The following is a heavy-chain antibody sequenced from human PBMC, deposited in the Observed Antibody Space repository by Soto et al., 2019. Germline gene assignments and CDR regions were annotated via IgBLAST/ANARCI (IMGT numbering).Heavy chain of an antibody. J-gene: IGHJ3*02. CDR3: ARLMHYSHSGGSSHSGFDM. D-gene: IGHD2-21*01. CDR1: GYSFTGYS. V-gene: IGHV1-2*02. Sequence: ASLKVSCKTSGYSFTGYSMHWVQQAPGQGLEWIGWINLYSGGTNYSQKFQGRVTMTRDTSISTAYMEVSSLRSDDTAVFYCARLMHYSHSGGSSHSGFDMWGQGTLVTVSS. CDR2: INLYSGGT.